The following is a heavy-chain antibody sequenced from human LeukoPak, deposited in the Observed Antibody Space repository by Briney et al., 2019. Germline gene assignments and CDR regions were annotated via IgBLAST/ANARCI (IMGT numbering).Heavy chain of an antibody. Sequence: SETLSLTCTVSGESINSFYWSWIRQPAGKGLEWIGRIYSSGSTNYSPSLKSRVTMSVDTSKNQFSLKLSSVTAADTAVYYCARVQWEMEYYFDYWGQGTLVTVSS. CDR1: GESINSFY. CDR3: ARVQWEMEYYFDY. CDR2: IYSSGST. V-gene: IGHV4-4*07. D-gene: IGHD1-26*01. J-gene: IGHJ4*02.